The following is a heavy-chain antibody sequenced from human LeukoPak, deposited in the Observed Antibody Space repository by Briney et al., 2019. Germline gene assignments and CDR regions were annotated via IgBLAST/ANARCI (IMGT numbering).Heavy chain of an antibody. J-gene: IGHJ5*02. V-gene: IGHV3-11*01. CDR3: ARVPFDVGATVWFDP. D-gene: IGHD1-26*01. CDR2: ISSSGSTI. CDR1: GFTFSDYY. Sequence: PGGSLRLSCAASGFTFSDYYMSWIRQAPGKGLEWVSYISSSGSTIYYADSVKGRFTISRDNAKNSLYLQMNSLGAEDTAVYYCARVPFDVGATVWFDPWGQGTLVTVSS.